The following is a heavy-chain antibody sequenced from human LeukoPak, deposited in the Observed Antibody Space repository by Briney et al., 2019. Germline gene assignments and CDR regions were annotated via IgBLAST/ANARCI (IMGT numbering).Heavy chain of an antibody. Sequence: ASVKVSCKASGGTFSSYGISWVRQAPGQGLEWMGWISAYNGNTNYAQKLQGRVTMTTDTSTSTAYMELRSLRSDDTAVYYCARDPNSSGYYHNYYYYGMDVWGQGTTVTVSS. CDR3: ARDPNSSGYYHNYYYYGMDV. V-gene: IGHV1-18*01. J-gene: IGHJ6*02. CDR1: GGTFSSYG. CDR2: ISAYNGNT. D-gene: IGHD3-22*01.